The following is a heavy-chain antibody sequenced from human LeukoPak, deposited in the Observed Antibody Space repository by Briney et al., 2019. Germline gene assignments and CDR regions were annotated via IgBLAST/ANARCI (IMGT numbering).Heavy chain of an antibody. D-gene: IGHD3-22*01. V-gene: IGHV3-23*01. CDR3: VKDATDSSGYYFDY. Sequence: TGGSLRLSCAASGFTFSTYWMAWVRQAPGKGLEWVSTISGSGGSTYYADSEKGRFTISRDNSKNTLYLQMNSLRAEDTALYYCVKDATDSSGYYFDYWGQGTLVTVSS. J-gene: IGHJ4*02. CDR1: GFTFSTYW. CDR2: ISGSGGST.